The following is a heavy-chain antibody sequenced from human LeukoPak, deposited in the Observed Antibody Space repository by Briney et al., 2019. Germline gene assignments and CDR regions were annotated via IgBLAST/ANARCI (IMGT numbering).Heavy chain of an antibody. V-gene: IGHV3-30*02. CDR1: GFTFSNYG. CDR2: IRYDGSNE. CDR3: AKDDRATWYFDY. J-gene: IGHJ4*02. D-gene: IGHD3-10*01. Sequence: GGSLRLSCAASGFTFSNYGMHWVRQAPGKGLEWVAFIRYDGSNEYYADSVKGRFTISRDSSKSTLYLQMNSLRAEDTAVFYCAKDDRATWYFDYWGQGTLVTVSS.